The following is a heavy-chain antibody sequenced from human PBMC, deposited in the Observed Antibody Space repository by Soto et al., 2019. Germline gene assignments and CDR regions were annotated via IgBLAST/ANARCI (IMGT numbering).Heavy chain of an antibody. J-gene: IGHJ6*02. CDR1: GFTFSSYA. Sequence: EVQLLESGGGLVQPGGSLRLSCAASGFTFSSYAMKWVRQAPGKGLEWVSLIGESGTPTYADSVKGRFTISRDNSGNTLFLEMYSLRAEDTAVYYCARYIPGVRYYGMDVWGQGTTVTVSS. V-gene: IGHV3-23*01. CDR3: ARYIPGVRYYGMDV. CDR2: IGESGTPT. D-gene: IGHD2-2*01.